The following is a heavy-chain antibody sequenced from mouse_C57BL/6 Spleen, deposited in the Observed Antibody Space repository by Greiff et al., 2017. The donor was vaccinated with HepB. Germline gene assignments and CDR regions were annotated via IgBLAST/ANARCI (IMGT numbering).Heavy chain of an antibody. CDR3: TRGGREGFDY. CDR1: GYTFTDYE. Sequence: LQESGAELVRPGASVTLSCKASGYTFTDYEMHWVKQTPVHGLEWIGAIDPETGGTAYNQKFKGKAILTAGKSSSTAYMELRSLTSEDSAVYYCTRGGREGFDYWGQGTTLTVSS. CDR2: IDPETGGT. V-gene: IGHV1-15*01. D-gene: IGHD3-3*01. J-gene: IGHJ2*01.